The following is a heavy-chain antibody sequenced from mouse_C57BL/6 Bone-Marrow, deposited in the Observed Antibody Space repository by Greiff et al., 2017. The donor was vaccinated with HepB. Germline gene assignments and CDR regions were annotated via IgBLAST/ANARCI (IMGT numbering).Heavy chain of an antibody. CDR2: INPNNGGT. D-gene: IGHD2-4*01. V-gene: IGHV1-26*01. CDR3: ARVFDYDSLPYYYAMDY. CDR1: GYTFTDYY. Sequence: VQLQQSGPELVTPGASVKISCKASGYTFTDYYMNWVKQSHGKSLEWLGDINPNNGGTSDNQKFKGKATLTVDKSSSTAYMESRSLTSENCAVYYCARVFDYDSLPYYYAMDYWGQGTSVTVSS. J-gene: IGHJ4*01.